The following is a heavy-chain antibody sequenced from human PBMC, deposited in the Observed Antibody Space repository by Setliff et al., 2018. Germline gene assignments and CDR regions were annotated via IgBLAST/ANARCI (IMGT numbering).Heavy chain of an antibody. CDR2: IGHTGSI. CDR3: ARDRGHGGDSDY. D-gene: IGHD2-21*02. Sequence: PSETLSLTCTVSGYSISSGYIWGWIRQPPGKGLEWVGNIGHTGSINYNPSLKSRLTISRDTSKNQVSLKLNSVTATDTAVYYCARDRGHGGDSDYWGQGILVTVSS. J-gene: IGHJ4*02. CDR1: GYSISSGYI. V-gene: IGHV4-38-2*02.